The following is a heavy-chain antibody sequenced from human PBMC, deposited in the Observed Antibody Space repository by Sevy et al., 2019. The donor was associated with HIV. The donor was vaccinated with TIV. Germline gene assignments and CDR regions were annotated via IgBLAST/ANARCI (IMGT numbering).Heavy chain of an antibody. J-gene: IGHJ4*02. Sequence: GGSLRLSCAASGFTFSSYSMNWVRQAPGKGLEWVSSISSSSSYIYYADSVKGRFTISRDNAKNSLYLQMNSLRAEDTAVYYYARDPHSSSWPYYFDYWGQGTLVTVSS. CDR3: ARDPHSSSWPYYFDY. CDR2: ISSSSSYI. CDR1: GFTFSSYS. V-gene: IGHV3-21*01. D-gene: IGHD6-13*01.